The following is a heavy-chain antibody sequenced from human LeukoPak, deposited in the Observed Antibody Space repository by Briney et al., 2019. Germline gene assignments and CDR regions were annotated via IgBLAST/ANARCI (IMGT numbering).Heavy chain of an antibody. Sequence: PSETLSLTCTVSGGSISSSSYYWGWIRQPPGKGLEWIGSIYYSGSTYYNPSLKSRVTISVDTSKNQFSLKLSSVTAADTAVYYCARHRGARGAFDIWGQGTMVTVSS. CDR1: GGSISSSSYY. J-gene: IGHJ3*02. CDR3: ARHRGARGAFDI. CDR2: IYYSGST. D-gene: IGHD3-10*01. V-gene: IGHV4-39*07.